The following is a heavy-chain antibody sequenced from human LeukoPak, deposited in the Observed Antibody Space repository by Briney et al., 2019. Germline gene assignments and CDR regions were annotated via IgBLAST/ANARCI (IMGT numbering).Heavy chain of an antibody. V-gene: IGHV3-7*01. CDR3: ARETSSWYEVANWFDP. J-gene: IGHJ5*02. CDR2: IKQDGSEK. CDR1: GFTFSSYW. D-gene: IGHD6-13*01. Sequence: GGSLRLSCAASGFTFSSYWMSWVRQAPGKGLEWVANIKQDGSEKYYVDSVKGRFTISRDNAKNSLYLQMNSLRAEDTAVYYCARETSSWYEVANWFDPWGQGTLVTVSS.